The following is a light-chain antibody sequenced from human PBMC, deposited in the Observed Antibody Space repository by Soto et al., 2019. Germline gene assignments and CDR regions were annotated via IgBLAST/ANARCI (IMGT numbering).Light chain of an antibody. CDR2: RNN. CDR3: AAWDDTRDAQV. CDR1: RSNIGRNF. Sequence: QSVLTQSPSASGTPGQRVTISCSGSRSNIGRNFAYWYQHVPGTAPRLLIQRNNERPSGVPDRFSGSKSGTAVSLAISGRRSDDEATYYCAAWDDTRDAQVFGGGTKVTVL. V-gene: IGLV1-47*01. J-gene: IGLJ3*02.